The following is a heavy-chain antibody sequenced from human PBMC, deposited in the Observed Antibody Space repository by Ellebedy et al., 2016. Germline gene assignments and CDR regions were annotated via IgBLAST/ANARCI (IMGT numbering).Heavy chain of an antibody. CDR3: ATLSIPGGSDS. J-gene: IGHJ4*02. CDR1: GDSINSGAYY. Sequence: LRLXXTVSGDSINSGAYYWSWIRQPAGKGLEWVGRIYTNENTIYNPSLKSRVTMSVDTSKNHFSLELNSVTAADTAVYYCATLSIPGGSDSWGQGILVTVSS. CDR2: IYTNENT. V-gene: IGHV4-61*02. D-gene: IGHD3-16*01.